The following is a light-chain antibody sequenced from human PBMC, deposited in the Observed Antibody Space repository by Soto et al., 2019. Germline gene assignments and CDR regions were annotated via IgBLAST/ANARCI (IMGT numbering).Light chain of an antibody. V-gene: IGLV2-23*01. J-gene: IGLJ1*01. Sequence: ALTQPASVSGSPGQSITISCTGTSSDVGSYNLVSWYQQHPGKAPKLMIYEGSKRPSGVSNRFSGSKSGNTASLTISGLQAEDEADYYCCSYAGSSTFYVFGTGTNVTVL. CDR2: EGS. CDR1: SSDVGSYNL. CDR3: CSYAGSSTFYV.